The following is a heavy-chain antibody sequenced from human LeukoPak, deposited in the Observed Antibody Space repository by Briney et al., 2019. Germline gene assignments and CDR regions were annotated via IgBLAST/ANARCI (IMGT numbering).Heavy chain of an antibody. CDR2: INHSGST. V-gene: IGHV4-34*01. Sequence: PSETLSLTCAVYGGSFSGYYWSWIRQPPGKGLEWIGGINHSGSTNYNPSLKSRVTISVDTSKNQFSLKLSSVTAADTAVYCCAPEAPAGYWGQGTLVTVSS. CDR1: GGSFSGYY. CDR3: APEAPAGY. D-gene: IGHD2-2*01. J-gene: IGHJ4*02.